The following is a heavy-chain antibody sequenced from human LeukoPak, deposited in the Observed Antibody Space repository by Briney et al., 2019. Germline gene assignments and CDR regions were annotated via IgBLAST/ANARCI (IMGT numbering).Heavy chain of an antibody. CDR2: TYYRSKWYN. Sequence: SRTLSLTCAISGDSVSSNSAAWNWIRQSPSGGLEWLGRTYYRSKWYNDYAVSVKSRITINPDTSKNQFSLQLNSVTPEDTAVYYCARLAVADHMGDYWGQGTLVTVSS. D-gene: IGHD6-19*01. CDR1: GDSVSSNSAA. V-gene: IGHV6-1*01. CDR3: ARLAVADHMGDY. J-gene: IGHJ4*02.